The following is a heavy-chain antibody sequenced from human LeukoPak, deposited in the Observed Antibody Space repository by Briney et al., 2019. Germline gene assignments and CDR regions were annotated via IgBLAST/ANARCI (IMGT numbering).Heavy chain of an antibody. D-gene: IGHD3-22*01. CDR2: ISYSSTTV. Sequence: GGSLRLSCGASGFXFSDYSMNWVRQAPGKGLEWVSHISYSSTTVYYADSVKGRFTISRDNAKNSLYLQMNSLRAEDTAVYYCALEGDSSGYYVLDYWGQGTLVTVSS. J-gene: IGHJ4*02. V-gene: IGHV3-48*04. CDR3: ALEGDSSGYYVLDY. CDR1: GFXFSDYS.